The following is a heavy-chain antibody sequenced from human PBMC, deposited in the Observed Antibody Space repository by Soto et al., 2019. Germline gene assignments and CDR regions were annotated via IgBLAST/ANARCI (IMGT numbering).Heavy chain of an antibody. CDR2: LSGSGTST. V-gene: IGHV3-23*01. CDR1: GFSFVNYA. D-gene: IGHD6-19*01. J-gene: IGHJ4*02. Sequence: GGSLRLSCAASGFSFVNYAMNWVRQAPGKGLEWVSGLSGSGTSTYYADSVKGRFTISRDNSRDTLSLQMNSLTADDTAVYYCAKATTNGGWFNPFDSWGQGALVTVSS. CDR3: AKATTNGGWFNPFDS.